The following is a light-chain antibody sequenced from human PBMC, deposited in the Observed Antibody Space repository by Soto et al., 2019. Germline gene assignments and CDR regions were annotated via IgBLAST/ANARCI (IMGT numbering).Light chain of an antibody. CDR2: DAS. Sequence: DIQMTQSPSTLSASVGDRVTITCRASQSISSWLAWYQQKPGKAPKLLIYDASSLESGVPSRFSGSGSGTEFTITISSLQPDDFAPYYCQQYNSYSYTFGQGTKLEIK. CDR1: QSISSW. CDR3: QQYNSYSYT. V-gene: IGKV1-5*01. J-gene: IGKJ2*01.